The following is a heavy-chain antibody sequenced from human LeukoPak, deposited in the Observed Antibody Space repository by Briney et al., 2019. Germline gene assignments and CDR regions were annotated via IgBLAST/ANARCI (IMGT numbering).Heavy chain of an antibody. CDR2: IIPAIGPP. CDR3: ARALGTIFGEVD. J-gene: IGHJ4*02. CDR1: GYTFTSYG. V-gene: IGHV1-69*06. D-gene: IGHD3-3*01. Sequence: ASVKVSCKASGYTFTSYGISWVRQAPGQGLEWMGWIIPAIGPPKYSQRFQDRVTITADKSTNTAYMELSSLRSEDTAVYYCARALGTIFGEVDWGQGTLVTVSS.